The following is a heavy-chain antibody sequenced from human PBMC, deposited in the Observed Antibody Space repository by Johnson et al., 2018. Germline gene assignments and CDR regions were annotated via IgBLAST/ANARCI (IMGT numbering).Heavy chain of an antibody. CDR1: GFNVSSNY. CDR3: ARESTMGYSPEGDAFNI. CDR2: IYAGGQT. D-gene: IGHD4/OR15-4a*01. Sequence: EVQLVESGGGLRQPGGSLRLSCAASGFNVSSNYLNWVRQAPGKGLEWVSVIYAGGQTFYAGSVKGRFTISRDNSRNTLYRHMSTLRAEDTAVYYCARESTMGYSPEGDAFNIWGQGTMVIVSS. V-gene: IGHV3-53*01. J-gene: IGHJ3*02.